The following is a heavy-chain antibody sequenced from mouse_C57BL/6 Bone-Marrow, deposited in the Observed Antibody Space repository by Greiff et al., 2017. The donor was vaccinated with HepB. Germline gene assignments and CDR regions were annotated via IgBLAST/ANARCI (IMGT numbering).Heavy chain of an antibody. D-gene: IGHD2-5*01. J-gene: IGHJ2*01. CDR3: TRVDSNYPYYFDY. V-gene: IGHV1-15*01. Sequence: VQLQESGAELVRPGASVTLSCKASGYTFTDYEMHWVKQTPVHGLEWIGAIDPETGGTDYNQKFKGKAILTADKSSSTAYMELRSLTSEDAAVYYCTRVDSNYPYYFDYWGQGTTLTVSS. CDR1: GYTFTDYE. CDR2: IDPETGGT.